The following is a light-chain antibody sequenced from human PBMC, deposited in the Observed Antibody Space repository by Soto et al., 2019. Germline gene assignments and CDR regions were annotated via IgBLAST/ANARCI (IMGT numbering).Light chain of an antibody. CDR2: RVS. J-gene: IGKJ4*01. Sequence: DVVMTQSPLSLPVTLGQPASISCRSSQSLVYTDGNTYLSWFQQRPGQSPRRLIYRVSNRASGVPDRFSGSGSGTDFTLKISRVEAEDVGVYYCMQGTHWARTFGGGTKVDIK. CDR1: QSLVYTDGNTY. V-gene: IGKV2-30*01. CDR3: MQGTHWART.